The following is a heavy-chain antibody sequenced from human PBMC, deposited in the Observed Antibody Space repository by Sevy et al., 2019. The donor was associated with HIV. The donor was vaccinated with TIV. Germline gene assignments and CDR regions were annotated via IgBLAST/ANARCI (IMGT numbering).Heavy chain of an antibody. V-gene: IGHV3-23*01. CDR3: AKTYIHDIADGWYFDL. J-gene: IGHJ2*01. D-gene: IGHD6-13*01. Sequence: GGFLRLSCAASGFTFNNYAMSWVRQAPGKGLEGKGLEWVSTISGGCGGTYYADSVMGRFTISRDKSKNTLYLQVNSLSVEDTTVYYCAKTYIHDIADGWYFDLWGRGTLVTVSS. CDR1: GFTFNNYA. CDR2: ISGGCGGT.